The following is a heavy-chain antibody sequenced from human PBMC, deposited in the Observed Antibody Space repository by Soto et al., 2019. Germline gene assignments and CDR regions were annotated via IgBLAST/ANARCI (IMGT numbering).Heavy chain of an antibody. J-gene: IGHJ4*02. Sequence: PWGSLRVSCASSVFTFSTYAMYWVRQAPGKGLDWVSVVSRGGGTHYADSVKGRFTVSRDNSKNTLSLQMNSLRADDTAVYYCAKRRGAGGHFDYWGQGAMVTVSS. CDR2: VSRGGGT. CDR1: VFTFSTYA. D-gene: IGHD2-15*01. CDR3: AKRRGAGGHFDY. V-gene: IGHV3-23*01.